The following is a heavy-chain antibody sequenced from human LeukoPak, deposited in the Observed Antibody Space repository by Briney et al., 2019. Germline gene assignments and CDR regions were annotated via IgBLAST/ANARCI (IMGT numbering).Heavy chain of an antibody. Sequence: ASVKVSCKASGYTFTSYAMHWVRQAPGQRLEWMGWINAGNGNTKYSQKFQGRVTITRDTSSSTAYMELSSLRSEDTAVYYCARGYSYGSSPFDYWGQGTLVTVSS. CDR2: INAGNGNT. J-gene: IGHJ4*02. D-gene: IGHD5-18*01. CDR1: GYTFTSYA. CDR3: ARGYSYGSSPFDY. V-gene: IGHV1-3*01.